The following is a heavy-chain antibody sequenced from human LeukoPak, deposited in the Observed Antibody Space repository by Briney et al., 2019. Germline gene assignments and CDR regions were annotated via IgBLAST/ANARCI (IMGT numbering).Heavy chain of an antibody. Sequence: PGGSLRLSCAASGFIFSSYGMHWVRQAPGKGLEGVAIICSDGSNKYYVDSVKGRFTISRENSKNTLFLQMNSLRVEDTAVYYCARDWTHYGMDVWGQGTTVTVSS. CDR3: ARDWTHYGMDV. D-gene: IGHD3/OR15-3a*01. J-gene: IGHJ6*02. V-gene: IGHV3-33*01. CDR2: ICSDGSNK. CDR1: GFIFSSYG.